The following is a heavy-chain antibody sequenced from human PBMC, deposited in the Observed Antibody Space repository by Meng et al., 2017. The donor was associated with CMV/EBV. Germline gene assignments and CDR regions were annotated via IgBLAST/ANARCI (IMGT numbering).Heavy chain of an antibody. CDR1: GGSISSSSYY. CDR2: IYYSGST. D-gene: IGHD3-10*01. Sequence: GSLRLSCTVSGGSISSSSYYWGWIRQPPGKGLEWIGSIYYSGSTYYNPSLKSRVTISVDTSKNQFSLKLSSVTAADTAVYYCARARGRLWFGELSRGMDVWGQGTTVTVSS. J-gene: IGHJ6*02. CDR3: ARARGRLWFGELSRGMDV. V-gene: IGHV4-39*07.